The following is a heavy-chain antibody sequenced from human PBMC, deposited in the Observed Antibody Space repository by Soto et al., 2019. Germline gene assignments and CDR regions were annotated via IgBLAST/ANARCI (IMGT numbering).Heavy chain of an antibody. J-gene: IGHJ6*02. Sequence: QVQLQESGPGLVKPSQTLSLTCTVSGGSISSGDYYWSWIRQPPGKGLEWIGYIYYSGSTYYNPSLKSRVTISVDTSKNQFSLKLSSVTAADTAVYYCARAENLLVATHTGYYYGMDVWGQGTTVTVSS. CDR2: IYYSGST. CDR1: GGSISSGDYY. V-gene: IGHV4-30-4*01. D-gene: IGHD5-12*01. CDR3: ARAENLLVATHTGYYYGMDV.